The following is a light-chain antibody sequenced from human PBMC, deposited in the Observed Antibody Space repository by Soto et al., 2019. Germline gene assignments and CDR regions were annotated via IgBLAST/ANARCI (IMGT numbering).Light chain of an antibody. J-gene: IGLJ3*02. CDR3: EAGDDSLNGQGV. V-gene: IGLV1-44*01. CDR1: SSNIGRNT. Sequence: QSVLTQPPSASGTPGQRVSISCSGSSSNIGRNTVNWYQQLPGTAPKVLIYSNDQRPSGVPDRFSGSKSGTSASLAISGPQSGDEADYYCEAGDDSLNGQGVFGGGTKLTVL. CDR2: SND.